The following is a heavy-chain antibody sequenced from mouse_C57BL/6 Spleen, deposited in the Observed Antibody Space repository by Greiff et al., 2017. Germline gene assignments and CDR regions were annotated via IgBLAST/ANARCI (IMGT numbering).Heavy chain of an antibody. CDR2: IYPGDGDT. D-gene: IGHD1-1*01. CDR3: ARGAVVAGDYFDY. Sequence: VKLQQSGPELVKPGASVKISCKASGYAFSSSWMNWVKQRPGKGLEWIGRIYPGDGDTNYNGKFKGKATLTADKSSSTAYMQLSSLTSEDSAVYFCARGAVVAGDYFDYWGQGTTLTVSS. J-gene: IGHJ2*01. CDR1: GYAFSSSW. V-gene: IGHV1-82*01.